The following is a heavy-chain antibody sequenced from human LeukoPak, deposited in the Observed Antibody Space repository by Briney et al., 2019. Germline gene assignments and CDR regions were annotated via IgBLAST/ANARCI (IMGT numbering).Heavy chain of an antibody. J-gene: IGHJ3*02. Sequence: GESLRISCKGSGYSFTSYWIGWVRQMPGKGLEWMGIIYPGDSDTRYSPSFQGQVTISADKSISTAYLQWSSLRAEDTAVYYCARSGEFLAMPSDIWGQGTMVIVSS. D-gene: IGHD3-10*01. CDR2: IYPGDSDT. CDR1: GYSFTSYW. CDR3: ARSGEFLAMPSDI. V-gene: IGHV5-51*01.